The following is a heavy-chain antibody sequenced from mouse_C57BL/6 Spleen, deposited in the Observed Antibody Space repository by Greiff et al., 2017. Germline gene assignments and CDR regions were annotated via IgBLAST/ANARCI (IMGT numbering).Heavy chain of an antibody. CDR3: ASHLSRAMDY. D-gene: IGHD1-1*01. Sequence: EVQLQQSGAELVKPGASVKLSCTASGFNIKDYYMHWVKQRTEQGLEWIGRIDPEDGENKYAPKFQGKATITADTSSNTAYLQLSSLTSEDTAVYYCASHLSRAMDYWGQGTSVTVSS. J-gene: IGHJ4*01. V-gene: IGHV14-2*01. CDR1: GFNIKDYY. CDR2: IDPEDGEN.